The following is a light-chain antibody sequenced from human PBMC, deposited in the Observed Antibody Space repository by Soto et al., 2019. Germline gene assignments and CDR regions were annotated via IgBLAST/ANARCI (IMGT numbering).Light chain of an antibody. CDR2: GAS. Sequence: IVLARSPSTLSLSPWEGATLSCRSSQSASSSYLAWYQQKPGQAPRLLIYGASSRATGIPDRFSGSGSGTDFTLTISRLEPEDFAVYYCQHYGSSPGTFGQGTKVDIK. V-gene: IGKV3-20*01. J-gene: IGKJ1*01. CDR1: QSASSSY. CDR3: QHYGSSPGT.